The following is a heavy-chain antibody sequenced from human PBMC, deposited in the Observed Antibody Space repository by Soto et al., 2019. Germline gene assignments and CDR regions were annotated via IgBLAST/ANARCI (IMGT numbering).Heavy chain of an antibody. CDR2: IWNDGSKK. Sequence: QMQLVESGGGVVQPGTSLRLSCAVSGFTFSSYGMHWFRQAPGKGLEWAAVIWNDGSKKYYADSVKGRFTNSRDNSKNTLYLQMNSLRAEDTAVYYCARENHDTNGYPHFDYWGQGTLVTVSS. CDR3: ARENHDTNGYPHFDY. J-gene: IGHJ4*02. CDR1: GFTFSSYG. D-gene: IGHD3-22*01. V-gene: IGHV3-33*01.